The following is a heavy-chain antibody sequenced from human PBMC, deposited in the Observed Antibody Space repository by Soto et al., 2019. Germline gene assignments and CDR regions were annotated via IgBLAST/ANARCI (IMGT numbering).Heavy chain of an antibody. CDR1: GFTFSVSA. J-gene: IGHJ4*02. V-gene: IGHV3-73*02. D-gene: IGHD1-26*01. Sequence: VQLGECGGGLVQPGRSLKLSCAASGFTFSVSAIHWVRLSSGKGLEWLGRIRGKGKDYATAYAASVKGRFTVSRDDSMNTAYLEMNSLKTEDTAVYYCTRLSDTTTEGFDYWGRGTLVTVAS. CDR2: IRGKGKDYAT. CDR3: TRLSDTTTEGFDY.